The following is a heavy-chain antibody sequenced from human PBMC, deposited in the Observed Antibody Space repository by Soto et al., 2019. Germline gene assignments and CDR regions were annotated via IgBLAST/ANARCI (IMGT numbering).Heavy chain of an antibody. Sequence: SVKVSCKASGGTFSSYAISWVRQAPGQGLEWMGGIIPIFGTANYAQKFQGRVTITADESTSTAYMELSSLRSEDTAVYYCATGTTLTAQFDPWGQGTLVTVSS. CDR2: IIPIFGTA. D-gene: IGHD4-17*01. CDR1: GGTFSSYA. J-gene: IGHJ5*02. CDR3: ATGTTLTAQFDP. V-gene: IGHV1-69*13.